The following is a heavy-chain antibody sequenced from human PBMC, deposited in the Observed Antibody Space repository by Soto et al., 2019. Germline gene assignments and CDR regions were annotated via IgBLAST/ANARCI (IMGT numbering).Heavy chain of an antibody. Sequence: SEILSLTCTVSGGSISSYYWSWIRQPPGKGLEWIGYIYYSGSTNYNPSLKSRVTISVDTSKNQFSLKLSSVTAADTAVYYCARSPHYDFWSGYYTGQIYWGQGTLVTVSS. D-gene: IGHD3-3*01. J-gene: IGHJ4*02. V-gene: IGHV4-59*01. CDR1: GGSISSYY. CDR3: ARSPHYDFWSGYYTGQIY. CDR2: IYYSGST.